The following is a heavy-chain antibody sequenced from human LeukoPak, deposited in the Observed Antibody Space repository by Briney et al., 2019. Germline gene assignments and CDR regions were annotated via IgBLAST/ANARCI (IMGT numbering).Heavy chain of an antibody. CDR1: GYTFTSYG. V-gene: IGHV1-18*01. D-gene: IGHD3-3*01. J-gene: IGHJ5*02. CDR3: ARGPPGIFGVVTTPYNWFDP. Sequence: ASVKVSCKASGYTFTSYGISWVRQAPGQGLEWMGWISAYNGNTNYAQKLQGRVTMTTDTSTSTAYMELRSLRSDDTAVYYCARGPPGIFGVVTTPYNWFDPWGQGTLVTVSS. CDR2: ISAYNGNT.